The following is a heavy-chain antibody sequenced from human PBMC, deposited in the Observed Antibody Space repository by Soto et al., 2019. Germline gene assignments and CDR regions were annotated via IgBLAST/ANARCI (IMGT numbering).Heavy chain of an antibody. V-gene: IGHV1-69*06. D-gene: IGHD2-2*01. J-gene: IGHJ6*02. CDR1: GGTFSSYG. CDR2: IIPMFGTP. CDR3: AREGVVVVPGAIQHSSYYYHGMDV. Sequence: QVQLVQSGAEVKKSGSSVRVSCKASGGTFSSYGINWVRQAPGQGLEWMGGIIPMFGTPNYAQRFQGRVTITADKSTSTAYMEVGSLRSEDTARYYCAREGVVVVPGAIQHSSYYYHGMDVWGQGTAVTVSS.